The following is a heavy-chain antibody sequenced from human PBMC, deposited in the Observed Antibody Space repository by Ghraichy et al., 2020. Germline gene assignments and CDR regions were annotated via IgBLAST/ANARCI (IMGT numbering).Heavy chain of an antibody. CDR1: GFTFSSYG. D-gene: IGHD3-10*01. J-gene: IGHJ4*02. CDR2: IRYDGSNK. CDR3: ARELLWFGELSFGGGDY. V-gene: IGHV3-30*02. Sequence: GGSLRLSCAASGFTFSSYGMHWVRQAPGKGLEWVAFIRYDGSNKYYADSVKGRFTISRDSSKNTLYLQMNSLRAEDTAVYYCARELLWFGELSFGGGDYWGQGTLVTVSS.